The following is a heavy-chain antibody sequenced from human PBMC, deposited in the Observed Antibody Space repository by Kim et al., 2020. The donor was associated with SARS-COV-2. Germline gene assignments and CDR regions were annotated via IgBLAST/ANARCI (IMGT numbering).Heavy chain of an antibody. J-gene: IGHJ3*02. Sequence: GESLKISCKGSGYSFTSYWIGWVRQMPGKGLEWMGIIYPGDSDTRYSPSFQGQFTISADKSISTAYLQWSSLKASDTAMYYCARQLGGITAGEPDAFDIWGQGTMVTGSS. CDR2: IYPGDSDT. CDR1: GYSFTSYW. D-gene: IGHD3-16*01. CDR3: ARQLGGITAGEPDAFDI. V-gene: IGHV5-51*01.